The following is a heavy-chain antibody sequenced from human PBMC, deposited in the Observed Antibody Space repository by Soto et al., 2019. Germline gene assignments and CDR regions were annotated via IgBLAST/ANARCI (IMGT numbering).Heavy chain of an antibody. CDR1: GYTFTGYY. D-gene: IGHD3-9*01. CDR3: ARASVLRYFDWLPHYYYGMDV. V-gene: IGHV1-2*04. CDR2: INPNSGGT. Sequence: QGQLVQSGAEVKKPGASIKVSCKGYGYTFTGYYMHWVRQAPGQGLECMGWINPNSGGTNYAQKFQGWVTMARDTSISTAYMELSRLRSDDTAVYYCARASVLRYFDWLPHYYYGMDVWGQGTTVTVSS. J-gene: IGHJ6*02.